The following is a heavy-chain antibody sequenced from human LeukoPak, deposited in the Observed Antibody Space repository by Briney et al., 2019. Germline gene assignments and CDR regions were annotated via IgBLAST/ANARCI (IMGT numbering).Heavy chain of an antibody. D-gene: IGHD6-13*01. V-gene: IGHV6-1*01. CDR2: TYYRSKWYN. CDR3: ARAKGRSPLFDY. J-gene: IGHJ4*02. CDR1: GDSVSSNSAA. Sequence: SQTLSLTCAISGDSVSSNSAAWNWIRQSPSRGLEWLGRTYYRSKWYNDYAVSVKGRIAINPDTSKNQFSLQLNSVTPKDTAVYYCARAKGRSPLFDYWGQGTLVTVSS.